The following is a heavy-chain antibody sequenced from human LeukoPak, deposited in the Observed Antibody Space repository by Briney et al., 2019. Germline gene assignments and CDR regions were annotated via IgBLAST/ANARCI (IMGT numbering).Heavy chain of an antibody. CDR3: ARDTYGSGSYYSDY. CDR1: GFTFSSSA. Sequence: GGSLRLSCAASGFTFSSSAMTWVRQAPGKGLEWVSAISDNGYDTFYADSVKGRFTISRDNSKNTLYLQMNSLRAEDTAVYYCARDTYGSGSYYSDYWGQGTLVTVSS. D-gene: IGHD3-10*01. V-gene: IGHV3-23*01. CDR2: ISDNGYDT. J-gene: IGHJ4*02.